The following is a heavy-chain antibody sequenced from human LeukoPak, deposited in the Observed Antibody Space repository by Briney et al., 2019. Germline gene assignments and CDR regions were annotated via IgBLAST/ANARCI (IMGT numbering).Heavy chain of an antibody. CDR3: ARANFLYCSSTTCLFDY. Sequence: ASVKVACKASGYTFTDYYMHWVRQAPGQGFEWMGWINPNDGDTNYAQKFQGRVTMTRDTSISTAHMEVSRLRSDDTAVYYCARANFLYCSSTTCLFDYWGQGTLVTVSS. J-gene: IGHJ4*02. V-gene: IGHV1-2*02. CDR1: GYTFTDYY. D-gene: IGHD2-2*01. CDR2: INPNDGDT.